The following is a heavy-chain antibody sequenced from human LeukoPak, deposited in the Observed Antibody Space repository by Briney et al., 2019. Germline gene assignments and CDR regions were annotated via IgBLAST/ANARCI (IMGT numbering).Heavy chain of an antibody. D-gene: IGHD5-24*01. Sequence: GGSLRLSCAASGFTFNTYGMHWVRQAPGKGLEWVAFIRYDGSYEYYADSVKGRFTISRDNSKTTLYLQMNSLRSEDTAVYYCAKDGGLHLYYYYNYMDIWGKGTTVTVSS. V-gene: IGHV3-30*02. CDR3: AKDGGLHLYYYYNYMDI. J-gene: IGHJ6*03. CDR1: GFTFNTYG. CDR2: IRYDGSYE.